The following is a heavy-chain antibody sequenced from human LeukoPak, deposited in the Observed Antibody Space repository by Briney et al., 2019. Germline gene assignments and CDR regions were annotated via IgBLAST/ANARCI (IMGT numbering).Heavy chain of an antibody. J-gene: IGHJ3*02. CDR1: TFTFSNSW. CDR2: IDQDGREK. CDR3: GRHSSGYTQRHAFDI. V-gene: IGHV3-7*01. D-gene: IGHD3-22*01. Sequence: QPGGSLRLSCVAPTFTFSNSWMSWVRQVPGKGLEWVANIDQDGREKNYVDSVKGRFTISRDNAKNSLYLGMNSLRAQGTAVYYCGRHSSGYTQRHAFDIWGQGTMVAVSS.